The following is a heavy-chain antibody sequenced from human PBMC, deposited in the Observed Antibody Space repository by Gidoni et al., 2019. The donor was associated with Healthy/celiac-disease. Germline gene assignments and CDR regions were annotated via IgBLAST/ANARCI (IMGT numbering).Heavy chain of an antibody. CDR1: GGSISSYY. V-gene: IGHV4-59*01. CDR2: IYYSGST. Sequence: QVQLQESGPGLVKPSETLSLPCTVPGGSISSYYWRWIRQPPGKGLEWIGYIYYSGSTNYNPSLKSRVTISVDTSKNQFSLKLSSVTAADTAVYYCARSTWIQFDPWGQGTLVTVSS. D-gene: IGHD5-18*01. J-gene: IGHJ5*02. CDR3: ARSTWIQFDP.